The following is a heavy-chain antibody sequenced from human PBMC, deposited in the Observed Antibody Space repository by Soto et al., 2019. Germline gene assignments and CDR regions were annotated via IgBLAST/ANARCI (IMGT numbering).Heavy chain of an antibody. CDR1: GFTFSSYA. Sequence: GGSLRLSCAASGFTFSSYAMSWVRQAPGKGLEWVSAISGSGGSTYYADSVKGRFTISRDNSKNTLYLQMNSLRAEDTAVYYCAKGVTIFGVVIQRHYYGMDVWGQGTTVTVSS. CDR2: ISGSGGST. D-gene: IGHD3-3*01. J-gene: IGHJ6*02. CDR3: AKGVTIFGVVIQRHYYGMDV. V-gene: IGHV3-23*01.